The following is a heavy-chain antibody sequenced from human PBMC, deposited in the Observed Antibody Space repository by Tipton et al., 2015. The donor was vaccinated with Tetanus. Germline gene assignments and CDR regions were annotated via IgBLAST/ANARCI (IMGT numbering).Heavy chain of an antibody. CDR1: GGSFTSDNSY. D-gene: IGHD3-10*01. V-gene: IGHV4-30-2*01. CDR3: ARVSSGEIDSFDV. J-gene: IGHJ3*01. CDR2: IYQSGTA. Sequence: TLSLTCTVSGGSFTSDNSYWSWIRKPPGKGLEWIGEIYQSGTANYNPSLQSRFTISVDESKNQFSLKVTSVTAADTALYYCARVSSGEIDSFDVWGQGTMVTVSS.